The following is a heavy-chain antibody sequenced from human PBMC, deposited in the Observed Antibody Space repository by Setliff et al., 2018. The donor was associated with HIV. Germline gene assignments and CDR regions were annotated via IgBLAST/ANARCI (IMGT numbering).Heavy chain of an antibody. D-gene: IGHD6-19*01. CDR2: VNSDKGNT. V-gene: IGHV1-3*01. CDR3: ATLGVAVTGTVDY. J-gene: IGHJ4*02. Sequence: ASVKVSCKASGYTFINYAIHWVRQAPGHRLEWMGWVNSDKGNTKYSQKFQGRITITRDTSASTAYIEVSSLKSEDTAVYYCATLGVAVTGTVDYWGQGTLVTVSS. CDR1: GYTFINYA.